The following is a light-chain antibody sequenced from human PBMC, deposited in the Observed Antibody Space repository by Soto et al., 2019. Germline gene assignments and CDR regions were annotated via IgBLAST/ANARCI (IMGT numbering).Light chain of an antibody. CDR1: NNDVGAYNY. V-gene: IGLV2-14*01. CDR3: SSYTTSSSVV. Sequence: ALTQPASVSGSPGQSITISCTGSNNDVGAYNYVSWYQQHPGKAPKTMIYDVSNRPSGVSNRFSGSKSGNTASLTISGLQAEDEADYYCSSYTTSSSVVFGGGTKLTVL. J-gene: IGLJ2*01. CDR2: DVS.